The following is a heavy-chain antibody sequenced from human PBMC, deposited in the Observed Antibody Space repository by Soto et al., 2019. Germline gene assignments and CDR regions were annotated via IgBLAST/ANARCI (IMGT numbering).Heavy chain of an antibody. CDR1: GYTFTSYG. Sequence: ASVKVSCKASGYTFTSYGISWVRQAPGQGLEWMGWISAYSGNTNYAQKLQGRVTMTTDTSTSTAYMELRSLRSDDTAVYYCARDGRNFVNIRGGEYYYYGMDVWGQGTTATVSS. J-gene: IGHJ6*02. CDR2: ISAYSGNT. V-gene: IGHV1-18*04. CDR3: ARDGRNFVNIRGGEYYYYGMDV. D-gene: IGHD1-26*01.